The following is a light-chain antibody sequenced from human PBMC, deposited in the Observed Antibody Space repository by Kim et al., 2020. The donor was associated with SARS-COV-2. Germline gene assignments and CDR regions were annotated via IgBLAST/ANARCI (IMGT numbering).Light chain of an antibody. V-gene: IGKV3-20*01. Sequence: EIVLTQSPGTLSLSPGERATLSCRASQSVSNNFLAWYQQKPGQAPGLLIFGASSRANGIPDRFGESGSGTDFSLTISRLEPEDFAVYFCQQYVSSPQDTFRTETELYI. J-gene: IGKJ2*01. CDR1: QSVSNNF. CDR3: QQYVSSPQDT. CDR2: GAS.